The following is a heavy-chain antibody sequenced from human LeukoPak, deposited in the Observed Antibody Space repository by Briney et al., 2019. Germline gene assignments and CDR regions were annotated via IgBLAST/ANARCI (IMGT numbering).Heavy chain of an antibody. V-gene: IGHV4-59*01. CDR1: GGSISSYY. Sequence: SETLSLTCTVSGGSISSYYWSWIWQPPGKGLEWIGYIYDSGSTNYNPSLKSRVTISEDTSKNQSSLKVTSVTAADTAVYYCARSPYGSGNKPYYFDYWGQGTLVTVSS. CDR2: IYDSGST. D-gene: IGHD3-10*01. CDR3: ARSPYGSGNKPYYFDY. J-gene: IGHJ4*02.